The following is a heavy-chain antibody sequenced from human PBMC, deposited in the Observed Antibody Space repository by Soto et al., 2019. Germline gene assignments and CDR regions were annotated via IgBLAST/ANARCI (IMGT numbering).Heavy chain of an antibody. D-gene: IGHD5-12*01. V-gene: IGHV1-18*01. CDR1: GYTFTIYG. J-gene: IGHJ6*02. CDR2: ISPHNGNT. Sequence: QVQLVQSGGEVKKPGASVKVSCKASGYTFTIYGINWVRQPPGQGLEWMGCISPHNGNTNYAQKRQGRVTMTTDRPTSTAYMALRSMRSDDTAVYYCARALGYSGYAGMDVWGQGTTVTSSS. CDR3: ARALGYSGYAGMDV.